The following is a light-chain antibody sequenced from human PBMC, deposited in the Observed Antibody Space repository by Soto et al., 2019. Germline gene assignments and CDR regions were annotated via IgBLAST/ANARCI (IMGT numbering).Light chain of an antibody. V-gene: IGKV3-11*01. CDR1: QSVRTY. J-gene: IGKJ5*01. CDR3: QQRNSWPPIT. Sequence: EIVLTQSPVTLSLSPGERATLSCRASQSVRTYLAWYQVKPGQAPRLLIYDASSRASGVPARFSGSGSGTDFTLTISSLEPEDFALYYCQQRNSWPPITFGQGTRVEI. CDR2: DAS.